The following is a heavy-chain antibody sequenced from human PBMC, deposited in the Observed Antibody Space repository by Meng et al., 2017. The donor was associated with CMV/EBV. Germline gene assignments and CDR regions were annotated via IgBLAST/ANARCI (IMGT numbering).Heavy chain of an antibody. V-gene: IGHV4-38-2*02. CDR1: GYSISSGYY. CDR2: IYHSGST. J-gene: IGHJ5*02. Sequence: GSLRLSCTVSGYSISSGYYWGWIRQPPGKGLEWIGSIYHSGSTYYNPSLKSRVTISVDTSKNQFSLKLSSVTAADTAVYYCARGRGGSYPHPRPRWFDPWGQGTLVTVSS. CDR3: ARGRGGSYPHPRPRWFDP. D-gene: IGHD1-26*01.